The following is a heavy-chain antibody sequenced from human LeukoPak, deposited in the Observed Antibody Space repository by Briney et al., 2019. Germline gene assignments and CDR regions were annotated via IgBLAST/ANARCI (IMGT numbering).Heavy chain of an antibody. CDR1: GYSISSGYY. V-gene: IGHV4-38-2*01. J-gene: IGHJ3*02. Sequence: SETLSLTCAVSGYSISSGYYWGWIRQPPGKGLGWMGSIYHSGSTYYNPSLKSRVTISVDTSKNQFSLKLSSVTAADTAVYYSARRGLSGSYYYAFDISGQGTMVTVSS. D-gene: IGHD1-26*01. CDR3: ARRGLSGSYYYAFDI. CDR2: IYHSGST.